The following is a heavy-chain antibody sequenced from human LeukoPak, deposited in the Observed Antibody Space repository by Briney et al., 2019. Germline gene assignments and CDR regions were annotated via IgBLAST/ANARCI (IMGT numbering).Heavy chain of an antibody. CDR3: AREGSPITYDYVWGSYRSSWFDP. CDR2: ISAYNGNT. Sequence: ASVKVSCKASGYTFTSYGISWVRQAPGQGLEWMGWISAYNGNTNYAQKLQGRATMTTDTSTSTAYMELRSLRSDDTAVYYCAREGSPITYDYVWGSYRSSWFDPWGQGTLVTVSS. D-gene: IGHD3-16*02. CDR1: GYTFTSYG. V-gene: IGHV1-18*01. J-gene: IGHJ5*02.